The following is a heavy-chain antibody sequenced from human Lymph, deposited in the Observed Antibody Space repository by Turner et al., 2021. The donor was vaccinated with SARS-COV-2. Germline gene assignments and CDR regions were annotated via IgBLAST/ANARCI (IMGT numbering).Heavy chain of an antibody. CDR1: GFTFNNYA. D-gene: IGHD3-16*01. CDR3: ANLYPTVSWEFPYAMDV. V-gene: IGHV3-23*01. CDR2: ISGSDGST. Sequence: EVQLLESGGGLVQPGGSLRLSCAASGFTFNNYAMSWVRQAPGKGLEWVATISGSDGSTDYADSVKGRFTISRDNSKNTLYLQMKSLRAEDTAVYYCANLYPTVSWEFPYAMDVWGQGTTVTVSS. J-gene: IGHJ6*02.